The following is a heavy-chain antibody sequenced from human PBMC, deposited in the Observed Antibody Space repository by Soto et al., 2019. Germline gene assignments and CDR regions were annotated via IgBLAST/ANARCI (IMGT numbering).Heavy chain of an antibody. CDR2: ISAHNGNT. J-gene: IGHJ6*02. CDR3: ARDVREISGAYYYYGMYV. CDR1: GYTFSNYD. Sequence: QVQLVRSGAEVEKPGASVKVSCKASGYTFSNYDVSWVRQAPGQGLEWMGWISAHNGNTKSAQKLQGRVTMTTDTSTSTAYMDLRSLRPDDTAVYYCARDVREISGAYYYYGMYVWGQGTTVTVSS. V-gene: IGHV1-18*01. D-gene: IGHD2-15*01.